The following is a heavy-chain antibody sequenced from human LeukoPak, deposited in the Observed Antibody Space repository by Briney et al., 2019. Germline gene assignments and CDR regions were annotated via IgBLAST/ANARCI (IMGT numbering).Heavy chain of an antibody. CDR3: AKDGYTYGYGAFDI. D-gene: IGHD5-18*01. J-gene: IGHJ3*02. CDR1: GGSISSYY. Sequence: SETLSLTCTVSGGSISSYYWSWIRQPPGKGLEWIGYIYYSGSTTYNPSLKSRVTISVDTSKNQFSLKLSSVTAADTAVYFCAKDGYTYGYGAFDIWGQGNNGHRLF. CDR2: IYYSGST. V-gene: IGHV4-59*01.